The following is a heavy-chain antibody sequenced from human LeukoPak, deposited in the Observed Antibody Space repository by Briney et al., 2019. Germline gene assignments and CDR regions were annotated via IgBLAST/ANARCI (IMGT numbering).Heavy chain of an antibody. Sequence: GGSLRLSCAASGFTVSSNYMSWVRQAPGKGLEWVSVIYSGGSTYYADSVKGRFTISRHNSENTLYLQMNSLRAEDTAVYYCARDGGIAAAGTPDYYYGMDVWGQGTTVTVSS. V-gene: IGHV3-53*04. CDR1: GFTVSSNY. CDR2: IYSGGST. J-gene: IGHJ6*02. CDR3: ARDGGIAAAGTPDYYYGMDV. D-gene: IGHD6-13*01.